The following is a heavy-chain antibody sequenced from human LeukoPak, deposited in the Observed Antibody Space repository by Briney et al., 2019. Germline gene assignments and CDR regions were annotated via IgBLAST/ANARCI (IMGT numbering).Heavy chain of an antibody. CDR1: GYTFTSYA. D-gene: IGHD5-12*01. V-gene: IGHV1-3*03. CDR2: INAGNGNT. J-gene: IGHJ4*02. Sequence: ASVKVSCKASGYTFTSYAMHWVRQAPGQRLEWMGWINAGNGNTKYSQEFQGRVTITRDTSAGTAYMELSSLRSEDMAVYYCARGDSGYEIDYWGQGTLVTVSS. CDR3: ARGDSGYEIDY.